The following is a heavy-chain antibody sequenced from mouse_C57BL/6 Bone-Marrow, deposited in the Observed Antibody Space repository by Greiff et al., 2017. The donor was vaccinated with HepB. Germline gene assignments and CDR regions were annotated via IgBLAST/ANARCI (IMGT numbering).Heavy chain of an antibody. V-gene: IGHV1-78*01. J-gene: IGHJ1*03. Sequence: QVQLQQSDAELVKPGASVKISCKVSGYTFTDHTIHWMKQRPEQGLEWIGYIYPRDGSTKYNEKFKGKATLTADKSSSTAYMQRNSLTSEDSAVYFCAREGDYYGSSYDWYFDVWGTGTTVTVSS. CDR1: GYTFTDHT. CDR2: IYPRDGST. D-gene: IGHD1-1*01. CDR3: AREGDYYGSSYDWYFDV.